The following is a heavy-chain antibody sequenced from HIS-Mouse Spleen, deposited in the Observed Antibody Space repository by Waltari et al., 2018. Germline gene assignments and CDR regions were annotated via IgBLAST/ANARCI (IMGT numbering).Heavy chain of an antibody. J-gene: IGHJ4*02. Sequence: QVQLVQSGAEVKKPGASVKVSCKASGSTFPSYDIHWVRQATVKGLEWMGWMNPNSGNTGYAQKFQGRVTMTRNTSISTAYMELSSLRSEDTAVYYCARVYYDFWSGYYYWGQGTLVTVSS. CDR2: MNPNSGNT. CDR1: GSTFPSYD. D-gene: IGHD3-3*01. V-gene: IGHV1-8*01. CDR3: ARVYYDFWSGYYY.